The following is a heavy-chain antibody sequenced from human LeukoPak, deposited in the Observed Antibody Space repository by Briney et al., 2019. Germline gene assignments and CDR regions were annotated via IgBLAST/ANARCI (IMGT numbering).Heavy chain of an antibody. V-gene: IGHV4-61*02. D-gene: IGHD1-26*01. CDR1: GGSISSGSYY. Sequence: SETLSLTCTVSGGSISSGSYYWSWIRQPAGKGLEWIGRIYTSGSTNYNPSLKSRVTISVDTSKNQFSLKLSSVTAADTAVYYCANVGVTDDYWGQGTLVTVSS. CDR2: IYTSGST. J-gene: IGHJ4*02. CDR3: ANVGVTDDY.